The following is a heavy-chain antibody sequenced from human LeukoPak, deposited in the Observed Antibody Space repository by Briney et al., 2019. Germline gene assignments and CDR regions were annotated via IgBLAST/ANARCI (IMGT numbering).Heavy chain of an antibody. CDR3: AKDRRGYSDGQSFDY. CDR1: GFSFSSYA. V-gene: IGHV3-23*01. Sequence: HPGGSLRLSCAASGFSFSSYAMSWVRQAPGKGLEWVSAISGSGDNSTYADSVKGRFTISRDKAKNTLYMQMNSLRVEDTAVYYCAKDRRGYSDGQSFDYWGQGTLVTVSS. J-gene: IGHJ4*02. D-gene: IGHD5-18*01. CDR2: ISGSGDNS.